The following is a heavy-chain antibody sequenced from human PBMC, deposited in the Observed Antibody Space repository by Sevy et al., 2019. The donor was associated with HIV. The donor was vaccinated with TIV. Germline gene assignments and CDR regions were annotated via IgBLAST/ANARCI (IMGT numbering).Heavy chain of an antibody. J-gene: IGHJ3*01. V-gene: IGHV3-30*02. Sequence: GGSLRLSCAASGFIFSSFGTHWVRQAPGKGLEWVTFIRYDGSTKYYVESVKGRFTISRDNSKNILYLQMNSLRPEDTAVYYCAKGLGMVQGALLSDDVWGQGTMVTVSS. D-gene: IGHD3-10*01. CDR3: AKGLGMVQGALLSDDV. CDR2: IRYDGSTK. CDR1: GFIFSSFG.